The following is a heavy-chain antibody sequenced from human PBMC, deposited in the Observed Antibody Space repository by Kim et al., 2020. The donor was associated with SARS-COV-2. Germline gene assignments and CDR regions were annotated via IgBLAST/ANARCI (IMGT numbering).Heavy chain of an antibody. J-gene: IGHJ6*02. V-gene: IGHV3-33*01. D-gene: IGHD3-3*01. CDR2: IWYDGSNK. CDR1: GFTFSSYG. Sequence: GGSLRLSCAASGFTFSSYGMHWVRQAPGKGLEWVAIIWYDGSNKYYADSVKGRFTISRDNSKNTLYLQMNSLRAEDTAVYYCARDLIFEGLDVWGQGTTVTVSS. CDR3: ARDLIFEGLDV.